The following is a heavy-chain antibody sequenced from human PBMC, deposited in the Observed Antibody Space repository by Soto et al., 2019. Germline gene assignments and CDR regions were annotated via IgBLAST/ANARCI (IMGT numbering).Heavy chain of an antibody. CDR2: IYYSGST. CDR1: GGSISSSSYY. Sequence: QLQLQESGPGLVKPSETLSLTCTVSGGSISSSSYYWGWIRQPPGKGLEWIGSIYYSGSTYYNPSPKCRVPISVATSKNQFSLYLGSVTAADTAVYYCASHTPAISISDHWGQGTLVTVSS. J-gene: IGHJ4*02. CDR3: ASHTPAISISDH. D-gene: IGHD2-15*01. V-gene: IGHV4-39*01.